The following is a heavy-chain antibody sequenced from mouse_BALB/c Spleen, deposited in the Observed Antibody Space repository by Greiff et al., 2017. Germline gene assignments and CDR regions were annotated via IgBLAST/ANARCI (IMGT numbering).Heavy chain of an antibody. J-gene: IGHJ4*01. CDR3: ARNGEDYYAMDY. CDR1: GFSLTSYG. CDR2: IWSGGST. V-gene: IGHV2-2*02. Sequence: VMLVESGPGLVQPSQSLSITCTVSGFSLTSYGVHWVRQSPGKGLEWLGVIWSGGSTDYNAAFISRLSISKDNSKSQVFFKMNSLQANDTAIYYCARNGEDYYAMDYWGQGTSVTVSS.